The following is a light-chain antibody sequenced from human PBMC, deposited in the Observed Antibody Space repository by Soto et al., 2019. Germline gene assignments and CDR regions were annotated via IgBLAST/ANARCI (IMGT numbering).Light chain of an antibody. V-gene: IGKV2-28*01. CDR3: MQPLQSWT. CDR2: LGS. CDR1: QRLMHSDGYNY. Sequence: DIGMTQSPLSLLVTPGEPASISCRSSQRLMHSDGYNYLDWYLQQPGPSPQLLIYLGSKRASGVPDRCSGSGSGTDFTLKISRVEAEDVGVYYCMQPLQSWTFGQGTKVDIK. J-gene: IGKJ1*01.